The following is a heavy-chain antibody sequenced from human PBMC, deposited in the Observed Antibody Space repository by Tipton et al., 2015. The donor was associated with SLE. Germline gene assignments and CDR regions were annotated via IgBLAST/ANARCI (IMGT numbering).Heavy chain of an antibody. CDR2: IHYSGTT. CDR3: AGEGIAVAGSHHYYGMDV. CDR1: GGSIGRDY. Sequence: TLSLTCTVSGGSIGRDYWSWIRQPPGRGLEWIGYIHYSGTTYYNPSLKSRVTISVDMSKNHFSLSLRSATAADTAVYYCAGEGIAVAGSHHYYGMDVWGQGTTVAVSS. D-gene: IGHD6-13*01. J-gene: IGHJ6*02. V-gene: IGHV4-59*01.